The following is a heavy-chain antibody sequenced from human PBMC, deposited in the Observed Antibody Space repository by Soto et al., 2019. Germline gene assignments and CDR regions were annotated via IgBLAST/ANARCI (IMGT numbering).Heavy chain of an antibody. J-gene: IGHJ4*02. D-gene: IGHD1-26*01. CDR2: IYRNGST. V-gene: IGHV4-4*02. CDR3: ASRDPGASVDY. Sequence: SENLSLTCAVSGASVTSNDWWTWVSKRQGRGLEWIVEIYRNGSTQYNPSLKSRVTISLDKSENQFSPKVTSLTAADTAVYYCASRDPGASVDYWGQGTLVTVSS. CDR1: GASVTSNDW.